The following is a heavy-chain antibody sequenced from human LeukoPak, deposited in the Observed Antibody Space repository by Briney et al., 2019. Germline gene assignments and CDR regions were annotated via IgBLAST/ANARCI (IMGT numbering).Heavy chain of an antibody. CDR2: ISSSSSTI. V-gene: IGHV3-48*01. Sequence: GGSLRLSCAASGFTFSSYSMNWVRQAPGKGLEWVSYISSSSSTIYYADSVKGRFTISRDNSKNTLYLQMNSLRAEDTAVYYCAKGATYYYGSGSYSWFDPWGQGTLVTVSS. D-gene: IGHD3-10*01. CDR1: GFTFSSYS. CDR3: AKGATYYYGSGSYSWFDP. J-gene: IGHJ5*02.